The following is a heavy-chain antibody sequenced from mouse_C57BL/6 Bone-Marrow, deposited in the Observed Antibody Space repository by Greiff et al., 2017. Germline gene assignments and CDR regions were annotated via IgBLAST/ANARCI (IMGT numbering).Heavy chain of an antibody. V-gene: IGHV1-85*01. CDR2: IYPRDGST. D-gene: IGHD2-5*01. CDR1: GYTFTSYD. CDR3: AIGDYSNYERSFDY. Sequence: VQRVESGPELVKPGASVKLSCKASGYTFTSYDINWVKQRPGQGLEWIGWIYPRDGSTKYNEKFKGKATLTVDTSSSTAYMELHSLTSEDSAVYFCAIGDYSNYERSFDYWGQGTTLTVSS. J-gene: IGHJ2*01.